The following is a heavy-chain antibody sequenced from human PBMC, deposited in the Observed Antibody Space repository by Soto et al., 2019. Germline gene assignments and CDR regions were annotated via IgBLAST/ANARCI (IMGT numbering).Heavy chain of an antibody. V-gene: IGHV4-31*03. CDR3: ARGGDPTNVDY. D-gene: IGHD3-16*01. CDR2: MYNSGST. CDR1: GGSISSGGYC. Sequence: QVQLQESGPGLVKPSQTLSLTCTVSGGSISSGGYCWSWIRQHPGEGLEWIGFMYNSGSTSYNPSLRSRATISVDTSTNQFSLNLRSVTAADTAVYYCARGGDPTNVDYWGQGTLVTVSS. J-gene: IGHJ4*02.